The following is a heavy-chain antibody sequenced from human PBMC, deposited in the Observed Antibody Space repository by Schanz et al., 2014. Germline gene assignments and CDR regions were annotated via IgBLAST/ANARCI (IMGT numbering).Heavy chain of an antibody. J-gene: IGHJ5*02. CDR1: GFGFDDYA. CDR3: ARGSSASLSRVWFDL. V-gene: IGHV3-20*01. D-gene: IGHD6-6*01. Sequence: VQLVESGGGLVKPGGSLRLSCAASGFGFDDYAMSWVRQAPGKGLEWVSGINWNGGDTSYADSVKGRFIISRDNAKNSLYLEMNSLRAGDTAFYHCARGSSASLSRVWFDLWGQGTLVTVSS. CDR2: INWNGGDT.